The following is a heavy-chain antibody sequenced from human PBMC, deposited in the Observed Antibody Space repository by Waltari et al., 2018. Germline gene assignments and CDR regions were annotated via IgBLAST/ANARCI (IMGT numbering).Heavy chain of an antibody. J-gene: IGHJ4*02. D-gene: IGHD5-12*01. Sequence: EVQLVESGGGLVQPGGSLRLSCAASGFTFSSYWMHWVRQAPGKGLVWVSRINSDGSSTSYADSVKGRFTISRDNAKNTLYLQMNSLTVEDTAIYYCARDRGWLQFDYWGQGALVIVSS. V-gene: IGHV3-74*01. CDR3: ARDRGWLQFDY. CDR2: INSDGSST. CDR1: GFTFSSYW.